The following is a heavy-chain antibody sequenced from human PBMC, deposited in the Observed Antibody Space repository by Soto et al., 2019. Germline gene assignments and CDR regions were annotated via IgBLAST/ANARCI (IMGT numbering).Heavy chain of an antibody. CDR1: GASISNYY. Sequence: QVRLQESGPGLVKPSETLSLTCTVSGASISNYYWSWIRQPAGKGLECLGRICASGTTTYNPSLRSRVTMSVDTSKNQFSLNLNSVTAVDTAVYYCARESRSELGTVEYWGQGTLVTVSS. CDR3: ARESRSELGTVEY. CDR2: ICASGTT. J-gene: IGHJ4*02. D-gene: IGHD1-1*01. V-gene: IGHV4-4*07.